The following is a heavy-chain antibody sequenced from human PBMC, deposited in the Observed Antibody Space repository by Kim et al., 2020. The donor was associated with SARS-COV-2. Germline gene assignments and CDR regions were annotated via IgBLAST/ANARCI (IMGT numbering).Heavy chain of an antibody. CDR1: GGSFSGYY. Sequence: SETLSLTCAVYGGSFSGYYWSWIRQPPGKGLEWIGEINHSGSTNYNPSLKSRVTISVDTSKNQFSLKLSSVTAADTAVYYCARGVRYFDSPREYYYYYYYMDVWGKGTTVTVSS. D-gene: IGHD3-9*01. CDR3: ARGVRYFDSPREYYYYYYYMDV. J-gene: IGHJ6*03. CDR2: INHSGST. V-gene: IGHV4-34*01.